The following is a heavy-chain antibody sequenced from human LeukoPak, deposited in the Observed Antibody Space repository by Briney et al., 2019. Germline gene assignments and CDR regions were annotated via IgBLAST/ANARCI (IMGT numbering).Heavy chain of an antibody. J-gene: IGHJ3*01. V-gene: IGHV3-7*01. CDR3: AREMGLSDAFDF. D-gene: IGHD1-26*01. Sequence: PGGSLRLSCAASVFAMSTYWMSWVRQAPGKGLEWVANIKHDGTEKYYVDSVKGRFTISRDNAKNSVYLQMSSLSVEETAVYYCAREMGLSDAFDFWGPGTMVTVSS. CDR1: VFAMSTYW. CDR2: IKHDGTEK.